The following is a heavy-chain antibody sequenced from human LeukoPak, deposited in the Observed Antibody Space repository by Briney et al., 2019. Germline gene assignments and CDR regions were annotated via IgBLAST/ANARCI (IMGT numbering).Heavy chain of an antibody. CDR1: GFTFSDSY. CDR2: ISGNSGDT. V-gene: IGHV3-11*06. D-gene: IGHD4-17*01. Sequence: PGGSLRLSCAASGFTFSDSYMTWVRQAPGKGLEWLSYISGNSGDTNYADSVKGRFTISRDNAKNSLYLQMNSLRAEDTAVYYCARGSLDYGDYGEGLTFDYWGQGTLVTVSS. CDR3: ARGSLDYGDYGEGLTFDY. J-gene: IGHJ4*02.